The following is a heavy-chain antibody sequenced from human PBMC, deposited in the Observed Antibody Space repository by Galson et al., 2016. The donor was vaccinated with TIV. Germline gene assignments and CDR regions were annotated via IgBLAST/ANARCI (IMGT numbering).Heavy chain of an antibody. Sequence: QSGAEVKKPGGSLKISCKTSGYRFSHSWIGWVRQKPGKGLEWVGHIYPGDSDTRNSPSFQGHVTITADTSIDTAYLQWGSLKASDTAIYYCARHGYDFWNGQDYFFYGMDVWGQGTTVTVSS. D-gene: IGHD3-3*01. J-gene: IGHJ6*02. CDR2: IYPGDSDT. CDR3: ARHGYDFWNGQDYFFYGMDV. V-gene: IGHV5-51*01. CDR1: GYRFSHSW.